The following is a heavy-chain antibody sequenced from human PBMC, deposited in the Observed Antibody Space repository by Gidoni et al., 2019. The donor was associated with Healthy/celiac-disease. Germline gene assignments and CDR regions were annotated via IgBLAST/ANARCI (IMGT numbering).Heavy chain of an antibody. V-gene: IGHV3-13*04. Sequence: EVQLVESGGGLVQPGGSLRLSCAASGFTFSSYDMHWVRQATGKGLEWVSAIGTAGDTYYPGSVKGRFTISRENAKNSLYLQMNSLRAGDTAVYYCARVGVGARDGAFDIWGQGTMVTVSS. CDR3: ARVGVGARDGAFDI. CDR2: IGTAGDT. CDR1: GFTFSSYD. J-gene: IGHJ3*02. D-gene: IGHD1-26*01.